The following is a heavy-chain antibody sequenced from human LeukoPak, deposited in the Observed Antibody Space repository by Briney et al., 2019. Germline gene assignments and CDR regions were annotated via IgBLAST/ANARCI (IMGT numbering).Heavy chain of an antibody. D-gene: IGHD3-22*01. J-gene: IGHJ4*02. CDR1: GFTFSSYG. V-gene: IGHV3-33*01. Sequence: GGSLRLSCAASGFTFSSYGMHWVRQAPGKGLEWVAVIWYDGSNKYYADSVKGRFTISRDNSKDTLYLQMNSLRAEDTAVYYCARGRRGRYYYDSSGRKTAYYFDYWGQGTLVTVSS. CDR2: IWYDGSNK. CDR3: ARGRRGRYYYDSSGRKTAYYFDY.